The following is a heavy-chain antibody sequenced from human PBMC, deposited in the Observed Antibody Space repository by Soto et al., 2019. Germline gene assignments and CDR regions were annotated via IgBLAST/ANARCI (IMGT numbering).Heavy chain of an antibody. CDR1: GGSISSYY. J-gene: IGHJ5*02. D-gene: IGHD2-15*01. CDR2: IYYSGST. Sequence: QVRLQESGPGLVKPSETLSLTCTVSGGSISSYYWSWIRQPPGKGLEWIAYIYYSGSTNYNPSLKSRVTTSVDTSKNQFSLKLRSVTAADTAVYYCARVVGYCSGGTCYSGRFDPWGQGTLVTVSS. V-gene: IGHV4-59*01. CDR3: ARVVGYCSGGTCYSGRFDP.